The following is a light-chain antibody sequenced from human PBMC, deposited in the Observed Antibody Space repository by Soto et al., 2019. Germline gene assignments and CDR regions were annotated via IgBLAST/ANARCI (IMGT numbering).Light chain of an antibody. CDR3: QQYTNWLSWT. J-gene: IGKJ1*01. CDR2: GAS. CDR1: QSVGSV. V-gene: IGKV3-15*01. Sequence: EKVMTQSPATLSMSPGERATLSCRSSQSVGSVLAWYQQKPGQAARLLIYGASTRATGIPARFSGSGSGTEFTLTIGSLQSEDFAVYSCQQYTNWLSWTFGQGTKVE.